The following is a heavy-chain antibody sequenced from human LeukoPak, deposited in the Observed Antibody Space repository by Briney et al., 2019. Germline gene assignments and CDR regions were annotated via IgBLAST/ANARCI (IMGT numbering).Heavy chain of an antibody. J-gene: IGHJ4*02. CDR3: AREYSYGYYFDY. V-gene: IGHV3-30-3*01. Sequence: GGSLRLSCAASGFTFSSYAMHWVRQAPGKGLEWVAVISYDGSNKYHADSVKGRFTISRDNSKNTLYLQMNSLRAEDTAVYYCAREYSYGYYFDYWGQGTLVTVSS. D-gene: IGHD5-18*01. CDR2: ISYDGSNK. CDR1: GFTFSSYA.